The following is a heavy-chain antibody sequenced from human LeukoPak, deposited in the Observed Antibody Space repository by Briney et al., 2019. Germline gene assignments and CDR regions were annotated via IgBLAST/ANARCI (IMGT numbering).Heavy chain of an antibody. CDR3: ASGGLYCSSTSCYTPFDY. CDR1: GGSISSGGYY. V-gene: IGHV4-31*03. J-gene: IGHJ4*02. D-gene: IGHD2-2*02. CDR2: IYYSWSS. Sequence: SQTLSLTCTVSGGSISSGGYYWSWIRQHPGKGLEWIGYIYYSWSSYYNPSLKSRVTILVDTSKNQFSLKLSSVTAADTAVYYCASGGLYCSSTSCYTPFDYWGQGTLVTVSS.